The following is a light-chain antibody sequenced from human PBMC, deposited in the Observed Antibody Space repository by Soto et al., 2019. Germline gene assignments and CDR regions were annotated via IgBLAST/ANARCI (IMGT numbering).Light chain of an antibody. CDR2: GNS. CDR3: QSYDSSLSGWV. CDR1: SSNIGAGYN. J-gene: IGLJ3*02. V-gene: IGLV1-40*01. Sequence: CTGSSSNIGAGYNVHWYQQLPGTAPKLLIYGNSNRPSGVPDRFSGSKSGTSASLAITGLQAEDEADYYCQSYDSSLSGWVFGGGTKLTVL.